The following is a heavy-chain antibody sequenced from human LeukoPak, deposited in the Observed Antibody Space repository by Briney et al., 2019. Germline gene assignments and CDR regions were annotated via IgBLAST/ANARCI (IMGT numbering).Heavy chain of an antibody. CDR1: GGSISSGGHS. Sequence: PSETLSLTCTVSGGSISSGGHSWSWIRQPPGKGLEWIGYIYHSGSGSTNYNPSLKSRVTISIDKSRNQFSLKMTSVTDADTAVYYCARNRGKSDFNNWGQGTLVTVSS. CDR2: IYHSGSGST. CDR3: ARNRGKSDFNN. V-gene: IGHV4-30-2*01. J-gene: IGHJ4*02. D-gene: IGHD4-23*01.